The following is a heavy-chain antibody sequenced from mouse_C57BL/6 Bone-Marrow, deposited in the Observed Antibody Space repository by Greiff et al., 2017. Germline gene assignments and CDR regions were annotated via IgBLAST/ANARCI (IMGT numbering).Heavy chain of an antibody. J-gene: IGHJ2*01. Sequence: EVQLLQSGPVLVKPGASVKMSCKASGYTFTDYYMNWVKQSHGKSLEWIGVINPYNGGTSYNQKFKGKVTLTVDKSYSTAYMELNSLTSEDSSVYYRAKGGRVGYWRPGTTRTVSS. CDR3: AKGGRVGY. V-gene: IGHV1-19*01. D-gene: IGHD1-1*01. CDR2: INPYNGGT. CDR1: GYTFTDYY.